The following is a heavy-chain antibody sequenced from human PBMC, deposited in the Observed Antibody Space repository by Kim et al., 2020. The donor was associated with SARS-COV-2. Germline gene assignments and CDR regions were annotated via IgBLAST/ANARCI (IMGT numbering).Heavy chain of an antibody. V-gene: IGHV3-30*07. D-gene: IGHD3-9*01. Sequence: KGRFTISRDNSKNTLYLQMNSLRAEDTAVYYCARARDGLLYNHVFYGMDVWGQGTTVTVSS. CDR3: ARARDGLLYNHVFYGMDV. J-gene: IGHJ6*02.